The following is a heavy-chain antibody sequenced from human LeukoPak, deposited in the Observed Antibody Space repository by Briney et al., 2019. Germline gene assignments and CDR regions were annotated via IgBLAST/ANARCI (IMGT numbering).Heavy chain of an antibody. Sequence: RTSVKVSCKSSGFTFTSSAVRWVRQARGQRLEWIGWIVVGSGDTNSAQKFQERVTITRDMSTRTAYMELSSLRSEDTAVYYCGADSMPRGVFSYAFDIWGQGTMVTVSS. CDR2: IVVGSGDT. D-gene: IGHD3-10*01. CDR3: GADSMPRGVFSYAFDI. V-gene: IGHV1-58*01. CDR1: GFTFTSSA. J-gene: IGHJ3*02.